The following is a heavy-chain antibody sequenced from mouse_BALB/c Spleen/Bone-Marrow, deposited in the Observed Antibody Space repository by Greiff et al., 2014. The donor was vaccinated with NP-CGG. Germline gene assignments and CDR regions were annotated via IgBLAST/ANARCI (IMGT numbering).Heavy chain of an antibody. D-gene: IGHD2-1*01. J-gene: IGHJ3*01. Sequence: VQLQQSGAELVKPGASVKLSCTASGFNIKDSYLHWVKQRPEQGLDWIGRIDPAKGNTNYDLKFQGKATITADTSSSTAYLQLSSLTSEDTAVYFCARNYPFAYWGQGTLVTVSA. CDR2: IDPAKGNT. CDR3: ARNYPFAY. V-gene: IGHV14-3*02. CDR1: GFNIKDSY.